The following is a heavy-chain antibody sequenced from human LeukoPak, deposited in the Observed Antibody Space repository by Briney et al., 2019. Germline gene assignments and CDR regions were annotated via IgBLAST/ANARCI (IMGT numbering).Heavy chain of an antibody. CDR2: INNSGSTI. J-gene: IGHJ6*02. V-gene: IGHV3-11*01. CDR3: ATRIFCGGDCYSSHGMDV. Sequence: PGGSLRLSCAASGFTFSDYYMSWIRQAPGKGLEWVSYINNSGSTIYYADSVKGRFTISRDNAKNSLYLQMNRLRPEDTAVYYCATRIFCGGDCYSSHGMDVWGPGTTVTVSS. CDR1: GFTFSDYY. D-gene: IGHD2-21*02.